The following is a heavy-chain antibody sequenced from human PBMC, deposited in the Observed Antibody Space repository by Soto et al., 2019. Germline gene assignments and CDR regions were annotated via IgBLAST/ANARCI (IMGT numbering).Heavy chain of an antibody. CDR3: ARVGTAGTIFDY. Sequence: SETLSLTCTVSGGSISSYYWSWIRQPPGKGLEWIGYIYYSGSTNYNPSLKSRVTISVDTSKNQFSLKLSSVTAADTAVYYCARVGTAGTIFDYWGQGTLVTVS. V-gene: IGHV4-59*01. J-gene: IGHJ4*02. CDR2: IYYSGST. CDR1: GGSISSYY. D-gene: IGHD1-7*01.